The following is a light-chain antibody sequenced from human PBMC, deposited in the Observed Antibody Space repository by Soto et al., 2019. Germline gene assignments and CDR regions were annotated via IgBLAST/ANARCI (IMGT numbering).Light chain of an antibody. CDR1: QDIGSY. CDR2: AAS. J-gene: IGKJ5*01. Sequence: IQLTQSPSSLSASVGDRVTITCRASQDIGSYLAWYQQKPGKAPKLLIYAASTLQSGVPSRFSGSGSGTDFTLSISSLQPEDFATYYCQQLDSYTITVGQGTRLEIK. CDR3: QQLDSYTIT. V-gene: IGKV1-9*01.